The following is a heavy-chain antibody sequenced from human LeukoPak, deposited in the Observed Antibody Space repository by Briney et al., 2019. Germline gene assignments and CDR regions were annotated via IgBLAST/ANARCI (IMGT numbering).Heavy chain of an antibody. J-gene: IGHJ4*02. V-gene: IGHV4-59*01. D-gene: IGHD6-19*01. Sequence: SETLSLTCTVSGGSISSYYWSWIRQPPGKGLEWIGYIYYSGSTNYNPSLKSRVTISVDTSKNQFSLKPSSVTAADTAVYYCARDSSGEYYFDYWGQGTLVTVSS. CDR1: GGSISSYY. CDR3: ARDSSGEYYFDY. CDR2: IYYSGST.